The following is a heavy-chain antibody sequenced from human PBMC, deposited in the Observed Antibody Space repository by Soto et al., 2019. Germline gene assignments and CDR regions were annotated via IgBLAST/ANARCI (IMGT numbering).Heavy chain of an antibody. CDR1: GGSFSGYY. CDR2: INHSGST. J-gene: IGHJ5*02. D-gene: IGHD2-2*01. Sequence: SETLSLTCAVYGGSFSGYYWSWIRQPPGKGLEWIGEINHSGSTNYNPSLKSRVTISVDTSKNQFSLKLSSVTAADTAVYYCARDLGCSSTSCYFNWFDPWGQGTLVTVSS. CDR3: ARDLGCSSTSCYFNWFDP. V-gene: IGHV4-34*09.